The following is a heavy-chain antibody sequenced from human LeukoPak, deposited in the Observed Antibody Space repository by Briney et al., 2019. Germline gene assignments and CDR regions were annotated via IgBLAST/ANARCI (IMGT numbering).Heavy chain of an antibody. J-gene: IGHJ4*02. CDR1: GFTFDDYG. Sequence: GSLRLSCAASGFTFDDYGMSWVRQAPGKGLEWVSGINWNGGSTGYADSVKGRFTISRDNAKNTLYLQMNSLRAEDTAVYYCARAQFNYYDSSGYYYPLDYWGQGTLVTVSS. CDR2: INWNGGST. D-gene: IGHD3-22*01. CDR3: ARAQFNYYDSSGYYYPLDY. V-gene: IGHV3-20*04.